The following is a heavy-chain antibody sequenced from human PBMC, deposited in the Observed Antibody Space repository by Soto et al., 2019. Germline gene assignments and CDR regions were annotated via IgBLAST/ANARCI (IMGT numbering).Heavy chain of an antibody. Sequence: QVQLVESGGGVVQPGRSLRLSCAASGFTFSAYGIHWVRQAPGKGLEWVATISFDSRDKLYVDSMKGRLTISRENSRDTVYLKRDSRRAEDTAVYHCARVCGGDCGNAFDIWGQGTVVTVSS. CDR1: GFTFSAYG. V-gene: IGHV3-33*05. CDR2: ISFDSRDK. J-gene: IGHJ3*02. D-gene: IGHD2-21*02. CDR3: ARVCGGDCGNAFDI.